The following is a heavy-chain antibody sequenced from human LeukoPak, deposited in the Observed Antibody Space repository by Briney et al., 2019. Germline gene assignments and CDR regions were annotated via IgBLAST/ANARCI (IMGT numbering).Heavy chain of an antibody. Sequence: SETLSLTCTVSGGSISSYYWSWIRQPPGKGLEWIGYIYYSGSTNYNPSLKSRVTISVDTPKNQFSLKLSSVTAADTAVYYCARGNVLLSSGFDPWGQGTLVTVSS. CDR1: GGSISSYY. V-gene: IGHV4-59*01. J-gene: IGHJ5*02. CDR2: IYYSGST. CDR3: ARGNVLLSSGFDP. D-gene: IGHD3-22*01.